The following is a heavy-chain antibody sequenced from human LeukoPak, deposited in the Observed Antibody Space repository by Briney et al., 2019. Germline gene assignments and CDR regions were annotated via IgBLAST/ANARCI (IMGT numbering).Heavy chain of an antibody. V-gene: IGHV7-4-1*02. Sequence: ASVKVSCKASGYNFNSYGMNWVRQAPGQGLERMGWINTNTGNPTYAQGFTGRFVFSLDTSVSTAYLQISSLKAEDTAVYYCARSYYHFWSDYQYPGDYWGQGTLVTVSS. CDR2: INTNTGNP. CDR3: ARSYYHFWSDYQYPGDY. D-gene: IGHD3-3*01. CDR1: GYNFNSYG. J-gene: IGHJ4*02.